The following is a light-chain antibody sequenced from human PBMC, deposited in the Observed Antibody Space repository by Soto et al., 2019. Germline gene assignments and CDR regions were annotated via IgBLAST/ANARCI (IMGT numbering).Light chain of an antibody. J-gene: IGKJ2*01. CDR3: QQRTSWPPRYS. Sequence: EIVLTQSPGTLSLSPGERATLSCRASQSVSSYLAWYQQKPGQAPRLLIYGASNRATGIPARFSASGSGTAFTLTISSLEPDDSAVYYCQQRTSWPPRYSFGQGTKLEIK. V-gene: IGKV3-11*01. CDR2: GAS. CDR1: QSVSSY.